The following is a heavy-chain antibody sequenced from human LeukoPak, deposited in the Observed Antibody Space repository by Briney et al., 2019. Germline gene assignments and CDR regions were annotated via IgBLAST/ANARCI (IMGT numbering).Heavy chain of an antibody. D-gene: IGHD6-13*01. CDR1: GYTFTGYY. J-gene: IGHJ5*02. CDR3: ARDSSSWYGGGSNWFDP. CDR2: INPNSGGT. Sequence: ASVKVSCKASGYTFTGYYMHWVRQAPGQGLEWMGWINPNSGGTNYAQKFQGRVTMTRDTSISTAYMELSRLRSDDTAVYYCARDSSSWYGGGSNWFDPWGQGTLVTVSS. V-gene: IGHV1-2*02.